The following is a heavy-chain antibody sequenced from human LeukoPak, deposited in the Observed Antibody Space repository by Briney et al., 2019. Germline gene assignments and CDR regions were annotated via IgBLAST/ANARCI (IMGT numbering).Heavy chain of an antibody. CDR3: ARVFDCGGDCYSVDY. J-gene: IGHJ4*02. CDR1: GFTFSSYS. D-gene: IGHD2-21*02. Sequence: GGSLRLSYAASGFTFSSYSMNWVRQAPGKGLEWVSSISSSSSYIYYADSVKGRFTISRDNAKNSLYLQMNSLRAEDTAVYYCARVFDCGGDCYSVDYWGQGTLVTVSS. V-gene: IGHV3-21*01. CDR2: ISSSSSYI.